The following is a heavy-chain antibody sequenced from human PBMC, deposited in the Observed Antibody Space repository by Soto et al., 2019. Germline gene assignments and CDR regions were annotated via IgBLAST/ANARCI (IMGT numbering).Heavy chain of an antibody. CDR1: AFTVSSYY. CDR3: ARGDLTDV. J-gene: IGHJ6*04. Sequence: PGGSLRLSWEASAFTVSSYYMSWVRQAPGKGLEWVSVLDTGGGTYYADSVNGRFTISRHKSESTLYLQMDSLRVQDTAVYYCARGDLTDVWGKGTTVNVSS. V-gene: IGHV3-53*04. CDR2: LDTGGGT.